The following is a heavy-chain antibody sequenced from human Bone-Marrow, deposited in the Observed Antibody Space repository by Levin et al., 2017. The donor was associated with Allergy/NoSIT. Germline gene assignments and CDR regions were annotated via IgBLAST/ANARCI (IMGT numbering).Heavy chain of an antibody. Sequence: GGSLRLSCVASGFTFRSFGMHWVRQAPGKGLEWVAIIWYDGSDKYYADSVKGRFTISRDNSKNTLYLQMNGLRAEDAAVYYWARRLVPAGQSYYGMDVWGQGTTVIVSS. CDR2: IWYDGSDK. V-gene: IGHV3-33*01. CDR3: ARRLVPAGQSYYGMDV. J-gene: IGHJ6*02. D-gene: IGHD1-26*01. CDR1: GFTFRSFG.